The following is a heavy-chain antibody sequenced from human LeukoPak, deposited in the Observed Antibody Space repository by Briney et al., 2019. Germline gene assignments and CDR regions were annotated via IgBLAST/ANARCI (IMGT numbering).Heavy chain of an antibody. V-gene: IGHV4-39*07. CDR2: IYYSGST. D-gene: IGHD3-3*01. J-gene: IGHJ6*03. Sequence: SETLFLTCTVSGGSISSSSYYWGWIRQPPGKGLEWIGSIYYSGSTYYNPSLKSRVTISVDTSKNQFSLKLSSVTAADTAVYYCARVGYYDFWSGYYDYYYMDVWGKGTTVTVSS. CDR1: GGSISSSSYY. CDR3: ARVGYYDFWSGYYDYYYMDV.